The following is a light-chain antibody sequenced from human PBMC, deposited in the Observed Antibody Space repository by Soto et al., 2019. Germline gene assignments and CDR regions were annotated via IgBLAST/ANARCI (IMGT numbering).Light chain of an antibody. CDR1: QSISSW. CDR2: KAS. Sequence: DIQMTQSPSTLSASVGDRVTITCRASQSISSWLAWYQQKPGKAPKLLIYKASSLESGVPSRFSGSGSGPEFTLTISSLQPDEFATYYCQQYNSYSWTFGQGTKVEIK. V-gene: IGKV1-5*03. CDR3: QQYNSYSWT. J-gene: IGKJ1*01.